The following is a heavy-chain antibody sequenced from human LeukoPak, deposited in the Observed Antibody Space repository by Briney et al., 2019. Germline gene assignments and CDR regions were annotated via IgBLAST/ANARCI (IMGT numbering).Heavy chain of an antibody. CDR1: GFTFSSYA. CDR2: ISGSGGST. D-gene: IGHD3-22*01. Sequence: GGSLRLSCAASGFTFSSYAMSWVRQAPGKGLEWVSAISGSGGSTYYADSVKGRFTISRDNSKNTLYLQMNSLRAGDTAEYYCAKDSYYYDSSGYPNWFDPWGQGTLVTVSS. V-gene: IGHV3-23*01. J-gene: IGHJ5*02. CDR3: AKDSYYYDSSGYPNWFDP.